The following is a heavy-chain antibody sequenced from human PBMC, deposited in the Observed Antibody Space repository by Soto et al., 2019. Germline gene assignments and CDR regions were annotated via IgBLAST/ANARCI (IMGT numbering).Heavy chain of an antibody. CDR3: ARDRGEIGNYYHYGMDV. CDR1: GFTFSSHS. V-gene: IGHV3-21*01. J-gene: IGHJ6*02. D-gene: IGHD3-10*01. Sequence: GGSLRLSCAASGFTFSSHSMNWVRQSPGKGLEWVSSISSSSSYIYYADSVKGRFTISRDNAKNSLYLQMNSLRAEDTAVYYCARDRGEIGNYYHYGMDVWSQGTPVTVSS. CDR2: ISSSSSYI.